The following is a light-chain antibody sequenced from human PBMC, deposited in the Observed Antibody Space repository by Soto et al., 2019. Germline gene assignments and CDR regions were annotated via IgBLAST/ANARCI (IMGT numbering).Light chain of an antibody. Sequence: EIVLTQSPATLSLSPGERATLSCRASPSVSSYLAWYQQKPGQAPRLLIYDASNRATGIPARFSGSGSGTAFTLTISSLEPGDFAVYYCQQRSNWPWTFGQGTKVEIK. J-gene: IGKJ1*01. CDR3: QQRSNWPWT. V-gene: IGKV3-11*01. CDR1: PSVSSY. CDR2: DAS.